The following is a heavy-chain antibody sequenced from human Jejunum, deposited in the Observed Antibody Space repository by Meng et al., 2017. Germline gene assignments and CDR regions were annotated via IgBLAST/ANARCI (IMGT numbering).Heavy chain of an antibody. CDR3: ARDHWGSLDY. J-gene: IGHJ4*02. CDR2: AST. Sequence: VQREESGPGRGSPSDTRSLFCAVSGGSVSSSGYQWVWIRQPPGKGLEWIGYASTNYNPSLKSRVTISLDTSKNQFSLKLTSGTAADTAVYYCARDHWGSLDYWGQGILVTVSS. V-gene: IGHV4-61*08. CDR1: GGSVSSSGYQ. D-gene: IGHD7-27*01.